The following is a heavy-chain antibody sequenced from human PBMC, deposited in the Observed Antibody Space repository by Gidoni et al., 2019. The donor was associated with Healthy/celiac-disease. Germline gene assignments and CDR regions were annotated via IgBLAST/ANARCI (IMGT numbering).Heavy chain of an antibody. Sequence: EVQLLESGGGLVQPGGSLRLSCAASGFTFSSYAMSWVRQAPGKGLAWVAAISGSGGSTYYADSVKGRFTISRDNSKNTLYLQMNSLRAEDTAVYYCAKDGVFCSSTSCPTFDYWGQGTLVTVSS. CDR3: AKDGVFCSSTSCPTFDY. CDR2: ISGSGGST. V-gene: IGHV3-23*01. CDR1: GFTFSSYA. J-gene: IGHJ4*02. D-gene: IGHD2-2*01.